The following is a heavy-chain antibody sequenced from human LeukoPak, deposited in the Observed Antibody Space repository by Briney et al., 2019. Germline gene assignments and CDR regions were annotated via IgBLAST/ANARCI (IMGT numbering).Heavy chain of an antibody. V-gene: IGHV4-59*08. CDR3: ARHTGVQLWNPNWFDP. CDR1: GGSISSYY. D-gene: IGHD5-18*01. CDR2: IYYSGST. J-gene: IGHJ5*02. Sequence: SETLSLTCTVSGGSISSYYWSWIRQPPGKGLVWIGFIYYSGSTNYNPSLKSRVTISVDTSKNQFSLKLTSVTAADTAVYYCARHTGVQLWNPNWFDPWGQGTLVTVSS.